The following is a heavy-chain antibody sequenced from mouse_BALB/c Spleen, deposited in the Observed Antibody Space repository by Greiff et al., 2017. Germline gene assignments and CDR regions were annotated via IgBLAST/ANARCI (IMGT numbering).Heavy chain of an antibody. D-gene: IGHD2-1*01. CDR2: ISYDGSN. J-gene: IGHJ3*01. CDR3: ARGKIYYGNLLY. V-gene: IGHV3-6*02. CDR1: GYSITSGYY. Sequence: ESGPGLVKPSQSLSLTCSVTGYSITSGYYWNWIRQFPGNKLEWMGYISYDGSNNYNPSLKNRISITRDTSKNQFFLKLNSVTTEDTATYYCARGKIYYGNLLYWGQGTLVTVSA.